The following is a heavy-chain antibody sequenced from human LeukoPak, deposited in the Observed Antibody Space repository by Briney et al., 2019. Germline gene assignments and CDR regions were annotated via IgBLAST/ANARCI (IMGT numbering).Heavy chain of an antibody. CDR2: IWYDGSNK. Sequence: GGSLRLSCAASGFTFSNYGMHWVRQAPGKGLEWVALIWYDGSNKYYTDSVKGRFTISRDNSKNTLYLQMNSLRAEDTAVYYCARDSTYSNLDYWGQGTLVTVSS. D-gene: IGHD6-13*01. CDR1: GFTFSNYG. J-gene: IGHJ4*02. V-gene: IGHV3-33*01. CDR3: ARDSTYSNLDY.